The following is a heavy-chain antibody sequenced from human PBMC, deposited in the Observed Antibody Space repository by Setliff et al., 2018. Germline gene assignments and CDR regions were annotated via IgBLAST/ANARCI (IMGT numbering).Heavy chain of an antibody. V-gene: IGHV4-59*11. D-gene: IGHD2-2*01. CDR1: GGSISSHY. CDR2: IYYSGST. J-gene: IGHJ6*03. Sequence: PSETLSLTCTVSGGSISSHYWSWIRQPPGKGLEWIGYIYYSGSTNYNPSLKSRVTISVDTSKNQFSLKLSSVTAADTAVYYCARYYCSSTSCSPWYYYYYMDVWGKGTTVTVSS. CDR3: ARYYCSSTSCSPWYYYYYMDV.